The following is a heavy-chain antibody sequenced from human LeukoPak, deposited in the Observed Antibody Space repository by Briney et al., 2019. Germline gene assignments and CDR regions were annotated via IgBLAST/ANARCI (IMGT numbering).Heavy chain of an antibody. V-gene: IGHV3-21*01. J-gene: IGHJ3*02. D-gene: IGHD3-3*02. Sequence: GGSLRLSCAASGFTFSTYSMNWVRKAPGKGLEWVSSISSSSSYIYYADSVKGRFTISRDNAKNSLSLHMNSLRAEETAVYYCAREGIRRRAFDIWGQGTMVTVSS. CDR1: GFTFSTYS. CDR2: ISSSSSYI. CDR3: AREGIRRRAFDI.